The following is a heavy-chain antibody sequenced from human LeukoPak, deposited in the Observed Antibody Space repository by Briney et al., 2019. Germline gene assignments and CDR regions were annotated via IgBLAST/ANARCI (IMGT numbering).Heavy chain of an antibody. Sequence: SVKVSCKASGGTFSSYAISWVRQAPGQGLEWMGRIIPILGIANYAQKFQGRVTITADKSTSTAYMELSSLRSEDTAVYYCARGGYSSSGWFDPWGQGTLVTVSS. CDR3: ARGGYSSSGWFDP. V-gene: IGHV1-69*04. CDR2: IIPILGIA. J-gene: IGHJ5*02. CDR1: GGTFSSYA. D-gene: IGHD6-13*01.